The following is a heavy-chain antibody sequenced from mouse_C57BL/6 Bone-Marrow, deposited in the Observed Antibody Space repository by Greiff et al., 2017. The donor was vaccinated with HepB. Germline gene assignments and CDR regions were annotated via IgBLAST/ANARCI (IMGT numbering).Heavy chain of an antibody. Sequence: VHVKQSGAELVRPGASVKLSCTASGFNIKDDYMHWVKQRPEQGLEWIGWIDPENGDTEYASKFQCKATITADTSSNTAYLQLSSLTSEDTAVYYCTTDHYSKAWFAYWGQGTLVTVSA. J-gene: IGHJ3*01. CDR1: GFNIKDDY. D-gene: IGHD2-5*01. CDR3: TTDHYSKAWFAY. V-gene: IGHV14-4*01. CDR2: IDPENGDT.